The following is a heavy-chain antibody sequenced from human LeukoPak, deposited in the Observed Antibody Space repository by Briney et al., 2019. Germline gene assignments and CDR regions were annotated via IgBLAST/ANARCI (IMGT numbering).Heavy chain of an antibody. D-gene: IGHD3-10*01. CDR3: VRGKWCDP. J-gene: IGHJ5*02. CDR2: ISDSGFST. Sequence: GGSLRLSCAASGFTLTTYAMRWIRQAPGKGPECFSTISDSGFSTYYADSVKGRFTISRDTSKNMLYLDMNNLRADDTAIYYCVRGKWCDPWGQGTLVTVSS. CDR1: GFTLTTYA. V-gene: IGHV3-23*01.